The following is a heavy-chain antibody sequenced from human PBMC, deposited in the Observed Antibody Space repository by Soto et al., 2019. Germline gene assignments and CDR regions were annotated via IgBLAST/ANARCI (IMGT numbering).Heavy chain of an antibody. CDR3: AREYCSSASCYGPDF. J-gene: IGHJ4*02. V-gene: IGHV1-18*01. CDR1: GYSLTSYG. D-gene: IGHD2-2*01. CDR2: ISGHDGNT. Sequence: QVPLVQSGAEVKMPGASVKVSCKASGYSLTSYGISWVRQAPGQGLEWMGWISGHDGNTKYTQKLQGRVTVTTDTSTSTAYMDLRSLRSDDTAVYCCAREYCSSASCYGPDFWGQGTLVTVSS.